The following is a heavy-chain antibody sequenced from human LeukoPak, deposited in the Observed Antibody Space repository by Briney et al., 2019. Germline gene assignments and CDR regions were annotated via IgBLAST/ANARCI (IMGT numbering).Heavy chain of an antibody. CDR1: GFTFSSYS. J-gene: IGHJ4*02. D-gene: IGHD3-16*01. V-gene: IGHV3-21*01. CDR3: ARDRGYDYVWGSYNGVDY. Sequence: GGSLRLSCAASGFTFSSYSMNWVRQAPGKGLEWVSSISSSSSYIYYADSVKGRFTISRDNAKNSLYLQMNGLRAEDTAVYYCARDRGYDYVWGSYNGVDYWGQGTLVTVSS. CDR2: ISSSSSYI.